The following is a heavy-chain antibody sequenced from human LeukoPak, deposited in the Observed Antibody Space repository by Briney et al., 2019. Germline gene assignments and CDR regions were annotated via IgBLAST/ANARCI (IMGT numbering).Heavy chain of an antibody. Sequence: GSLRLSRAASGFTFSNYVIHWVRQAPGKGLEWLAVISCDGTNKYYADSVKGRFTISRDHSQSTVDLQMNTLRGADTAVYYCVRSPTYYNMDVWGKGTTVTVSS. CDR3: VRSPTYYNMDV. V-gene: IGHV3-30-3*01. CDR2: ISCDGTNK. CDR1: GFTFSNYV. J-gene: IGHJ6*03.